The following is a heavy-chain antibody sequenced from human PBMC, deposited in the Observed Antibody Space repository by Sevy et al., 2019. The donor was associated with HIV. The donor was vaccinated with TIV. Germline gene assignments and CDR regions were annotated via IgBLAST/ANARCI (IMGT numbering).Heavy chain of an antibody. CDR3: VKGPYSSSPGTYYYYGMDV. V-gene: IGHV3-64D*06. CDR2: ISSNGGST. Sequence: GGSLRLSCAASGFILSSYAMHWVRQAPGKGLEYVSAISSNGGSTYYADSVKGRFTISRDNSKNTLYLQMSSLRAEDTAVYYCVKGPYSSSPGTYYYYGMDVWGQGTTVTVSS. J-gene: IGHJ6*02. CDR1: GFILSSYA. D-gene: IGHD6-13*01.